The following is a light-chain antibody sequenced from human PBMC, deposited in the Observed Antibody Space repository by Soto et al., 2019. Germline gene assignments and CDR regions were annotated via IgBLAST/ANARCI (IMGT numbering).Light chain of an antibody. CDR1: QSVSRY. CDR3: QQRSNWQT. CDR2: DAS. V-gene: IGKV3-11*01. Sequence: EIVLTQSPATLSLSPGERATLSCRASQSVSRYLAWYQQQPGQAPRLLIYDASNRATGIPARFSGSGSGTDFTLTITSLEPEDFAVYFCQQRSNWQTFGQGTTVEIK. J-gene: IGKJ1*01.